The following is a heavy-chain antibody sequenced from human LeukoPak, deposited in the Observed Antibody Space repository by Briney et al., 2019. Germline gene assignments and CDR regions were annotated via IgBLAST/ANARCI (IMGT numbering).Heavy chain of an antibody. CDR2: IYYRGST. V-gene: IGHV4-59*08. Sequence: SETLSLTCTVSGGSISSYYWSWIRQPPGKGLEWIGYIYYRGSTNYNPSLKSRGTISVDTSKNQFSLKLSSVTAADTAVYYCARQGEVGATIWGQGTLVTVSS. J-gene: IGHJ4*02. CDR1: GGSISSYY. D-gene: IGHD1-26*01. CDR3: ARQGEVGATI.